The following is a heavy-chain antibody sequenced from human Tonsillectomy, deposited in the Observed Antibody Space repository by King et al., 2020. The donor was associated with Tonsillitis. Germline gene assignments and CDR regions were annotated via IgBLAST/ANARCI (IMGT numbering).Heavy chain of an antibody. D-gene: IGHD4-17*01. CDR2: INHSGST. V-gene: IGHV4-34*01. CDR1: GGSFSGYY. J-gene: IGHJ2*01. CDR3: ARDIRTTVTTFWYFDL. Sequence: VQLQQWGAGLLKPSETLSLTCAVYGGSFSGYYWSWIRQPPGKGLEWIGEINHSGSTNYNPSLKSRVTISVDTSKNQFSLKLSSVTAADTAVYYCARDIRTTVTTFWYFDLWGRGTLVTVSS.